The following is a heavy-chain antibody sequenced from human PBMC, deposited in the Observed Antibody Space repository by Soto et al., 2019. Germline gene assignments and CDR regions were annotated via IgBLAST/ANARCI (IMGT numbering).Heavy chain of an antibody. CDR1: GGTFSSYA. CDR2: IVPISGTS. D-gene: IGHD2-21*01. J-gene: IGHJ3*02. V-gene: IGHV1-69*12. Sequence: QVQLVQSGAEVKKPGSSVKVSCKASGGTFSSYAISWVRQAPGQGLEWTGGIVPISGTSNYAQKFQGRVTITADESTSTAYMELSSLRSEDTAVYYCARSGVVVNAFDIWGQGTMVTVSS. CDR3: ARSGVVVNAFDI.